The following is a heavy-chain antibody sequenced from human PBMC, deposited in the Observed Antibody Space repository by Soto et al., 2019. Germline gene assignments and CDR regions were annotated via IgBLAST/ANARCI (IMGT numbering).Heavy chain of an antibody. D-gene: IGHD3-3*01. Sequence: QVQLVQSGAEVKKPGASVKISCTASGYTVTTHYMHWVRQAPGRGLEWMGAINPGSGAAKYTQTFQARVTMTRDTFTNSVYMEMSALRSEEAAVFYCARGGEVGVAGSAAFDMWGQGTMVTVSS. J-gene: IGHJ3*02. CDR2: INPGSGAA. CDR1: GYTVTTHY. CDR3: ARGGEVGVAGSAAFDM. V-gene: IGHV1-46*01.